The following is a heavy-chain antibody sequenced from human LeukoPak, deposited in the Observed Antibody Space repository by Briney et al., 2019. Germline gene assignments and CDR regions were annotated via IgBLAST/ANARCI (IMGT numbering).Heavy chain of an antibody. CDR2: INHSGST. D-gene: IGHD6-19*01. CDR3: ASLDGQWLAA. CDR1: GGSFSGYY. Sequence: SETLSLTCAVYGGSFSGYYWSWIRQPPGKGLEWIGEINHSGSTNYNPSLKSRVTISVDTSKNQFSLKLSSVTAADTAVYYCASLDGQWLAAWDQGTLVTVSS. J-gene: IGHJ5*02. V-gene: IGHV4-34*01.